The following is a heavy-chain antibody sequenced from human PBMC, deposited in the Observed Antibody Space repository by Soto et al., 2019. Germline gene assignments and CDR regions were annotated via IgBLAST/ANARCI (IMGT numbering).Heavy chain of an antibody. CDR2: IYYSGST. CDR1: GGSISSSSYY. CDR3: ARHTTGVWSGELSWFDP. D-gene: IGHD3-10*01. V-gene: IGHV4-39*01. Sequence: SETLSLTCTVSGGSISSSSYYWGWIRQPPGKGLEWIGSIYYSGSTYYNPSLKSRVTISVDTSKNQFSLKLSSVTAADTAVYYCARHTTGVWSGELSWFDPWGQGTLVTVSS. J-gene: IGHJ5*02.